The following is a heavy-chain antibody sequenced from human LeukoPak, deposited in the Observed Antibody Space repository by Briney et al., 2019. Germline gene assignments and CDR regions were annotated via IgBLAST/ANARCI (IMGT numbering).Heavy chain of an antibody. CDR2: ISAYNGNT. V-gene: IGHV1-18*01. Sequence: ASVKVSCKASGYTFTSYGISWVRQAPGQGLEWMGWISAYNGNTNYAQKLQGRVTMTTDTSTSTAYMELRSLRSDDTAVYYCARNSPGIVGATDFDYWGQGTLVTVSS. J-gene: IGHJ4*02. CDR3: ARNSPGIVGATDFDY. CDR1: GYTFTSYG. D-gene: IGHD1-26*01.